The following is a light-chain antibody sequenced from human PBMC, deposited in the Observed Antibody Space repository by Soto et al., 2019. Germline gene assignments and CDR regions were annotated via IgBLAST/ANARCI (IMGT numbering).Light chain of an antibody. J-gene: IGLJ2*01. Sequence: QSALTQPASVSGSPGQSITISCTGTSSGVGGYDYVSWYQHHPGKVPKLILYDVSNRPSGISDRFSGSKSGNTASLTISDLQAEDKADYYCSSYTNTNTRVFGGGTQLTVL. CDR3: SSYTNTNTRV. V-gene: IGLV2-14*03. CDR2: DVS. CDR1: SSGVGGYDY.